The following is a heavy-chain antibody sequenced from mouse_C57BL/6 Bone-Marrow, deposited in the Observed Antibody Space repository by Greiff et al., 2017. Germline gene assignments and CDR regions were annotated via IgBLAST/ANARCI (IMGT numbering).Heavy chain of an antibody. Sequence: EVKLVESGGGLVKPGGSLKLSCAASGFTFSSYAMSWVRQTPEKRLEWVATISDGGSYTYYPDNVKGRFTISRDNAKNNLYLQMSHLKSEDTAMYYCARDRRLPPWCAYWGQGTLVTVSA. J-gene: IGHJ3*01. CDR1: GFTFSSYA. D-gene: IGHD2-4*01. V-gene: IGHV5-4*01. CDR3: ARDRRLPPWCAY. CDR2: ISDGGSYT.